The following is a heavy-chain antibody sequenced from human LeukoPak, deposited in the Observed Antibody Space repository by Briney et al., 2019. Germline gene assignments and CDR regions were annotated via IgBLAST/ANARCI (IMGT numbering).Heavy chain of an antibody. J-gene: IGHJ6*03. V-gene: IGHV1-8*02. CDR2: MNPNSGNT. D-gene: IGHD5-24*01. CDR1: GGTFSSYA. CDR3: VGSLGMEGYYYYMDV. Sequence: ASVKVSCKASGGTFSSYAINWVRQATGQGLEWMGWMNPNSGNTGYAQKFQGRVTMTRNTSISTAYMELSSLRSEDTAVYYCVGSLGMEGYYYYMDVWGKGTTVTISS.